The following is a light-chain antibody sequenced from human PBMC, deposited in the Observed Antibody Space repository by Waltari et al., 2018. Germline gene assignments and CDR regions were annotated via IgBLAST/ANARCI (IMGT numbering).Light chain of an antibody. CDR2: DGS. J-gene: IGLJ3*02. V-gene: IGLV3-21*02. Sequence: SYVLSQPPSVSAAPGQTASSPRGGTSLRSNSVSWYQQKPGLAPVLVVYDGSGRPAGIPERFSGSNSGNMATLTISRVEPGDEAAYSCQVWDISTDHRWVFGGGTKLTVL. CDR1: SLRSNS. CDR3: QVWDISTDHRWV.